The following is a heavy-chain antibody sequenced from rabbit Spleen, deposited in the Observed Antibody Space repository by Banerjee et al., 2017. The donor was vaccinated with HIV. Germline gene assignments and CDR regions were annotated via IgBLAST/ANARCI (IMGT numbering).Heavy chain of an antibody. CDR3: ARDRGWSGIWRLDL. J-gene: IGHJ3*01. D-gene: IGHD4-1*01. CDR1: GFSLSSYD. V-gene: IGHV1S69*01. CDR2: INIGSSA. Sequence: QSLEESGGDLVKPGASLTLTCTASGFSLSSYDMSWVRQAPGKGLEYIGFINIGSSAYYANWAKGRFTISKTSTTMNLKITSPTTEDTATYFCARDRGWSGIWRLDLWGQGTLVTVS.